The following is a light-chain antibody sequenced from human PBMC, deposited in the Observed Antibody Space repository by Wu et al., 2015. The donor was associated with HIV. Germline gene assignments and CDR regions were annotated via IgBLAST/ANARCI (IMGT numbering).Light chain of an antibody. CDR2: EAY. Sequence: GSDWLAWYQQKSDQSPKLLIYEAYKKAAGVPDRFNAAGSGTDFTLTITSLRPEDFATYYCQQLNSYPLTFGGGTKVEIK. CDR3: QQLNSYPLT. V-gene: IGKV3D-20*02. J-gene: IGKJ4*01. CDR1: GSDW.